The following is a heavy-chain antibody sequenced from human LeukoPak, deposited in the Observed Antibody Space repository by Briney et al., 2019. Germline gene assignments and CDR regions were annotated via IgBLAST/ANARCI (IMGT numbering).Heavy chain of an antibody. CDR1: GFTFSSYA. D-gene: IGHD3-16*01. Sequence: GGSLRLSCAASGFTFSSYAMHWVRQAPGKGLEWVAVISYDGSNKYYADSVKGRFTISRDNSKNTLYLQMNSLRAEDTAVYYCARTHRYALDYWGQGTPVTVSS. V-gene: IGHV3-30-3*01. J-gene: IGHJ4*02. CDR2: ISYDGSNK. CDR3: ARTHRYALDY.